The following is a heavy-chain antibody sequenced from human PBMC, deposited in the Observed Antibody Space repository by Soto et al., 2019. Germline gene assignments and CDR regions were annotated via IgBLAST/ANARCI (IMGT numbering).Heavy chain of an antibody. V-gene: IGHV4-34*01. J-gene: IGHJ5*02. CDR3: ARAYYDFRSGYFNWFDP. D-gene: IGHD3-3*01. CDR1: GGSFSGYY. CDR2: INHSGST. Sequence: PSETLSLTCAVYGGSFSGYYWSWIRQPPGKGLEWIGEINHSGSTNYNPSLKSRVTISVDTSKNQFSLKLSSVTAADTAVYYCARAYYDFRSGYFNWFDPWGQGTLVT.